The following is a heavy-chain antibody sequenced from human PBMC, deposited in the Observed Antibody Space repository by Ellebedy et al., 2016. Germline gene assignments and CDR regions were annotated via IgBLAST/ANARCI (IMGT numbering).Heavy chain of an antibody. V-gene: IGHV3-74*01. CDR1: GFTFSSYW. CDR2: INSDGSST. J-gene: IGHJ4*02. D-gene: IGHD3-22*01. Sequence: GGSLRLSXAASGFTFSSYWMHWVRQAPGKGLVWVSRINSDGSSTSYADSVKGRFTISRDNAKNTLYLQMNSLRAEDTAVYYCARDLGYYDSSPLSDYWGQGTLVTVSS. CDR3: ARDLGYYDSSPLSDY.